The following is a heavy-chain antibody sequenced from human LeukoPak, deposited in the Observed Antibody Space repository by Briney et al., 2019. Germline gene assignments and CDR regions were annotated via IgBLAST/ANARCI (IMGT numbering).Heavy chain of an antibody. V-gene: IGHV1-2*02. J-gene: IGHJ5*02. CDR1: GYTFTDYY. CDR2: IIPNSGDT. CDR3: ARHPTPRYCTNGVCAHRPVAPS. Sequence: GASVKVSCKASGYTFTDYYMHWVRQAPGQGLEWMGWIIPNSGDTSYAQKFQGRATITRDTSISTAYMELSRLRSDDTAVYYCARHPTPRYCTNGVCAHRPVAPSWGQGTLVTVSS. D-gene: IGHD2-8*01.